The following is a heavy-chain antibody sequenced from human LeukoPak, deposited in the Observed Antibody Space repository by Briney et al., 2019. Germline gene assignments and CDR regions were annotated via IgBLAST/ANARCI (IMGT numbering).Heavy chain of an antibody. D-gene: IGHD2-21*02. J-gene: IGHJ4*02. CDR1: GFTFSSYA. CDR2: ISGSGGST. Sequence: GGSLRLSCAASGFTFSSYAMSWARQAPGKGLEWVSAISGSGGSTYYADSVKGRFTISRDNSKNTLYLQMNSLRAEDTAVYYCAKGVGDIVVVTATDYYFDYWGQGTLVTVSS. CDR3: AKGVGDIVVVTATDYYFDY. V-gene: IGHV3-23*01.